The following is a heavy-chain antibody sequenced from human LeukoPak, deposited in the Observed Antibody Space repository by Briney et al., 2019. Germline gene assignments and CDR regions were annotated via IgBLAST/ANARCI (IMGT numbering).Heavy chain of an antibody. Sequence: GGSLRLSCAASGFTFSSCAMSWVRQAPGKGLEWVSAISGSGGSTYYADSVKGRFTISRDNSKNTLYLQMNSLRAEDTAVYYCAKELINWNYAPLFDYWGQGTLVTVSS. CDR2: ISGSGGST. D-gene: IGHD1-7*01. CDR3: AKELINWNYAPLFDY. V-gene: IGHV3-23*01. J-gene: IGHJ4*02. CDR1: GFTFSSCA.